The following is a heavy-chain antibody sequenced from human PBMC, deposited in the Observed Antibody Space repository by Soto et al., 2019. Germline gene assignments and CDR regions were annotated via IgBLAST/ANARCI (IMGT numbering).Heavy chain of an antibody. V-gene: IGHV3-23*01. CDR1: GFTFSSYA. J-gene: IGHJ4*02. CDR3: ANFVGATIVPFDC. D-gene: IGHD5-12*01. Sequence: EVQLLESGGGLVQPGGSLRLSCAASGFTFSSYAMSWVRQAPGKGLGWVSAISGSGGSTYYADSVKGRFTISRDNSKTTLYLQMNSLRAEDTAVYYCANFVGATIVPFDCWGQGSLVTVCS. CDR2: ISGSGGST.